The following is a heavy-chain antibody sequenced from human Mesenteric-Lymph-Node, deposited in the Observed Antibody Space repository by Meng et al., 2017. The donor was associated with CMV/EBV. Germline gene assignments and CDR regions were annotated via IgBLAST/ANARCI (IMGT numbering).Heavy chain of an antibody. Sequence: GSRKISGAASGFTFSNYTMHWVRQAPGKGLEWVAVISYDGSNKYYVDSVKGRITISRDNSKNTLYLQMNSLRAEDTAVYYCARGGVPATILVYYYYGMDVWGQGTTVTVSS. V-gene: IGHV3-30-3*01. CDR1: GFTFSNYT. D-gene: IGHD2-2*01. CDR3: ARGGVPATILVYYYYGMDV. CDR2: ISYDGSNK. J-gene: IGHJ6*02.